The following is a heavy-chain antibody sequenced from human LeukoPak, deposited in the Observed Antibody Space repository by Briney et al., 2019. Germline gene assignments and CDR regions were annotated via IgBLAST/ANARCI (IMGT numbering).Heavy chain of an antibody. V-gene: IGHV3-23*01. Sequence: PGGSLRLSCAASGFTFTDYAMSWVRQAPGKGLEWVSAISGSGDNTYYADSVKGRFTISRDNSKNTMYLQMNSLRAEDTAIYYCAKDWDYYDSSGYSSPPDYWGQGTLVTVSS. CDR1: GFTFTDYA. CDR3: AKDWDYYDSSGYSSPPDY. J-gene: IGHJ4*02. D-gene: IGHD3-22*01. CDR2: ISGSGDNT.